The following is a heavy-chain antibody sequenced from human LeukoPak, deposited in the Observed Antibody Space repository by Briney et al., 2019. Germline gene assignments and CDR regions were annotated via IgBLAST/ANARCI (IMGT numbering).Heavy chain of an antibody. Sequence: GGSLRLSCAASGFTFSSYSMNWVRQAPGKGLEWVSSISSSSSYIYYADSVKGRFTISRDNAKNSLYLKMNSLRAEDTAVYYCAREDYSQNWFDPWGQGTLVTVSS. CDR3: AREDYSQNWFDP. J-gene: IGHJ5*02. D-gene: IGHD4-11*01. V-gene: IGHV3-21*06. CDR2: ISSSSSYI. CDR1: GFTFSSYS.